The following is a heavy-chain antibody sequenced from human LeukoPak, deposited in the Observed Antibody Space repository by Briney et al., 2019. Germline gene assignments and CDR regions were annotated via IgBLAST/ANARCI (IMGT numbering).Heavy chain of an antibody. Sequence: TGGSLRLSCAASGFTFSSYWMSWVRQAPGKGLEWVANIKQDGSEKYYVDSVKGRFTISRDNAKNSLYLQMNSLRAEDTAVYYCARVPMTVVVPAAIYFDYWGEGTLVTVSS. CDR1: GFTFSSYW. CDR3: ARVPMTVVVPAAIYFDY. CDR2: IKQDGSEK. D-gene: IGHD2-2*01. J-gene: IGHJ4*02. V-gene: IGHV3-7*01.